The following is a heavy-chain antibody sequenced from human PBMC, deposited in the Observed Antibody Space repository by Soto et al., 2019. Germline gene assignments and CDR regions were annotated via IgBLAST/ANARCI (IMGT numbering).Heavy chain of an antibody. D-gene: IGHD3-10*01. CDR1: GGSISSGGYY. CDR3: AGSRITMVRGVIMSGMDV. V-gene: IGHV4-31*03. J-gene: IGHJ6*02. Sequence: SETLSLTCTASGGSISSGGYYWSWIRQHPGKGLEWIGYIYYSGSTYYNPSLKSRVTISVDTSKNQFSLKLSSVTAADTAVYYCAGSRITMVRGVIMSGMDVWGQGTTVTVS. CDR2: IYYSGST.